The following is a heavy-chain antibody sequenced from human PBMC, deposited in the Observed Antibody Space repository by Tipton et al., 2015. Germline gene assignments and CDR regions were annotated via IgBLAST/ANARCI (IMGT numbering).Heavy chain of an antibody. CDR1: GYSITSGFY. J-gene: IGHJ4*02. CDR3: ACQDYDSLTRDYQTVDY. D-gene: IGHD3-9*01. Sequence: TLSLTCAVSGYSITSGFYWGWIRQPPGQGLEWIGSVHHMGSTYYNPSLKSRVTMSRDTSKNQFSLKLTSVTAADTAVYYCACQDYDSLTRDYQTVDYWGQGTLVTVSS. V-gene: IGHV4-38-2*01. CDR2: VHHMGST.